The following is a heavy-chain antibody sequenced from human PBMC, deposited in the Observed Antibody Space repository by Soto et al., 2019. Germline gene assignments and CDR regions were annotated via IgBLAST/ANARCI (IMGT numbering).Heavy chain of an antibody. CDR1: GGSISSGGYS. CDR3: ARGGSGYYFNY. V-gene: IGHV4-30-2*01. J-gene: IGHJ4*02. Sequence: SETLSLTCAVSGGSISSGGYSWSWIRQPPGKGLEWIGYIYHSGSTYYNPSLKSRVTISVDRSKNQFSLKLSSVTAADTAVYYCARGGSGYYFNYWGQGTLVTVSS. CDR2: IYHSGST. D-gene: IGHD3-22*01.